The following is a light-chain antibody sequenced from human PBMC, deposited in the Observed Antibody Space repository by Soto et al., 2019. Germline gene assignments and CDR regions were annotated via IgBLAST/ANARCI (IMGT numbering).Light chain of an antibody. CDR3: QTWGTGHVV. CDR1: SGHSSNA. J-gene: IGLJ2*01. CDR2: VNSDGSH. Sequence: QLVLTQSPSASASLGASVKLTCTLSSGHSSNAIAWHQQQPEKGPRYLMKVNSDGSHKKGDGIPDRFSGSSSRAERYLTISGLQPDDEADYHCQTWGTGHVVFGGGTKLTVL. V-gene: IGLV4-69*01.